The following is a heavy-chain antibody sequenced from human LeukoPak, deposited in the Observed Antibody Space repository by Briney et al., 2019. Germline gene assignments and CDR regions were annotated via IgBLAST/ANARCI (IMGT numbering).Heavy chain of an antibody. D-gene: IGHD2-2*01. Sequence: PSQTLSLTCTVSGASIRSGDYYWSWIRQPPGKGLEWIGEINHSGSTNYNPSLKSRVTISVDTSKNQFSLKLSSVTAADTAVYYCARGRGGIVVVPAARRFDPWGQGTLVTVSS. CDR3: ARGRGGIVVVPAARRFDP. CDR1: GASIRSGDYY. CDR2: INHSGST. J-gene: IGHJ5*02. V-gene: IGHV4-30-4*08.